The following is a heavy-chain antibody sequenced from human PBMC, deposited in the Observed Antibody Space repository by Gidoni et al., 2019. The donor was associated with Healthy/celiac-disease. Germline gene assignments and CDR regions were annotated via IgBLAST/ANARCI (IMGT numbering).Heavy chain of an antibody. D-gene: IGHD3-10*01. CDR3: ARAVSKRQKFGELSIPTPQFDP. Sequence: QVQLVQSGAEVKKPGSSVKVSCKASGGTFSSYAISWVRQAPGQGLEWMGGIIPIFGTANYAQKFQGRVTITADESTSTAYMELSSLRSEDTAVYYCARAVSKRQKFGELSIPTPQFDPWGQGTLVTVSS. V-gene: IGHV1-69*01. CDR2: IIPIFGTA. J-gene: IGHJ5*02. CDR1: GGTFSSYA.